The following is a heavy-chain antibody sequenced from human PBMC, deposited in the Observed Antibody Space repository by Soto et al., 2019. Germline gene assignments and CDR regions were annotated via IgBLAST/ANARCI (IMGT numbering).Heavy chain of an antibody. CDR3: AKHTKCGGMTTIHYFDS. CDR1: GFTVDDYA. CDR2: ISWNSETI. D-gene: IGHD4-17*01. Sequence: SLRLSCAASGFTVDDYAMHWVRQAPGKGLEWVSGISWNSETIDYADSVKGRFTISRDNAKSSLFLQMNSLRPDDTALYYCAKHTKCGGMTTIHYFDSWGQGTLVTVSS. J-gene: IGHJ4*02. V-gene: IGHV3-9*01.